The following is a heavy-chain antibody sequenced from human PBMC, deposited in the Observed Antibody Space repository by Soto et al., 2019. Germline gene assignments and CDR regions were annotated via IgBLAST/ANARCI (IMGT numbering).Heavy chain of an antibody. CDR3: AGGDNYYALGV. CDR2: ISYDGSNT. J-gene: IGHJ6*02. D-gene: IGHD2-15*01. CDR1: ASTFSNYI. V-gene: IGHV3-30*04. Sequence: QLQLEESGGGVVQPGRSLRLSCAASASTFSNYIMHWVRQAPGKGLEWVAFISYDGSNTNYADFVEGRFTISRDNPNNMLDLQLSSLRPDDTAVYYCAGGDNYYALGVWGQGTTVTVSS.